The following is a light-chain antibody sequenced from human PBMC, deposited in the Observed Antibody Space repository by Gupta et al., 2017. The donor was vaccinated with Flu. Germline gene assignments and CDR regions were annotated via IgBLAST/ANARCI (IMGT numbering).Light chain of an antibody. Sequence: SHGQTATIPWSGDKVGEEHGCRYQKKPGQSPLLVIYQDYRRPSGIPGRFSGSTSVKTATLTITGTQAMDEADYYCQAWDSNTYVFGTGTKVTVL. CDR3: QAWDSNTYV. CDR1: KVGEEH. V-gene: IGLV3-1*01. CDR2: QDY. J-gene: IGLJ1*01.